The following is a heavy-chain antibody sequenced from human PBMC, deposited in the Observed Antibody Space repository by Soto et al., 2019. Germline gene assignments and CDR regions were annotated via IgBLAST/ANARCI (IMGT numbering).Heavy chain of an antibody. CDR3: ARDHGGYCSGGTCYNYFDY. Sequence: GASVKVSCKASGYTFASYYLHWARQAPGQGLEWMGIINPGDGTVTYAQKFQGRVIMTRDTSTSTVYMELSSLRSEDTAVYYCARDHGGYCSGGTCYNYFDYWG. V-gene: IGHV1-46*01. CDR2: INPGDGTV. J-gene: IGHJ4*01. D-gene: IGHD2-15*01. CDR1: GYTFASYY.